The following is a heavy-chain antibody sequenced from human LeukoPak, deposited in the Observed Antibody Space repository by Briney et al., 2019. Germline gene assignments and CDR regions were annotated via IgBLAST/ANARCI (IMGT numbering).Heavy chain of an antibody. D-gene: IGHD3-22*01. V-gene: IGHV3-48*01. CDR3: ARGGRNTHSYDSNGYSRPLYYDYGMDV. CDR2: ISSDTSIM. CDR1: GFTFNDYS. Sequence: GGSLRLSCAASGFTFNDYSMNWVRQAPGKGLEWVSYISSDTSIMHNADSVKGRLTISRDNAKNSLFLQMNGLRAEDTAVYYCARGGRNTHSYDSNGYSRPLYYDYGMDVWGQGTTVTVSS. J-gene: IGHJ6*02.